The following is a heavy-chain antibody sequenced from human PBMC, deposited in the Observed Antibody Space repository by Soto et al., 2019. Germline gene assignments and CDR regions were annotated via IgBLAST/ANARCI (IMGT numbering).Heavy chain of an antibody. Sequence: QVQLVESGGGLVKPGGSLRLSCAASGFTFSDYYMSWIRQAPGKGLEWVSYISSSSSYTNYADSVKGRFTNSRDNAKNSLYLQMNSLRAEDTAVYYCASRARGIAAAGNTWYFDLWGRGTLVTVSS. V-gene: IGHV3-11*06. CDR2: ISSSSSYT. J-gene: IGHJ2*01. CDR1: GFTFSDYY. CDR3: ASRARGIAAAGNTWYFDL. D-gene: IGHD6-13*01.